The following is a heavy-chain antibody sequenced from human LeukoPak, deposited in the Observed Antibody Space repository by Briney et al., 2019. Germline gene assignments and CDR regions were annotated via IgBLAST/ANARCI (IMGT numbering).Heavy chain of an antibody. CDR1: GFTLSSYG. V-gene: IGHV3-30*18. Sequence: GGSLRLSRAASGFTLSSYGMHWVRQAPGKGLEWVAVISYDGSNKYYADSVKGRFTISRDNSKNTLYLQMNSLRAEDTAEYYCANRYCSGGSCDYYFDYWGQGTLVTVSS. D-gene: IGHD2-15*01. CDR2: ISYDGSNK. CDR3: ANRYCSGGSCDYYFDY. J-gene: IGHJ4*02.